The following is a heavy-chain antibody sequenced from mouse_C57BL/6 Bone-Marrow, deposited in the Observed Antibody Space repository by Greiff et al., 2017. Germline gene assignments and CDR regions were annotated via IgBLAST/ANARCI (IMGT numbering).Heavy chain of an antibody. J-gene: IGHJ1*03. D-gene: IGHD1-1*01. CDR1: GFSFSDYG. CDR3: ARSNGSSFRYFDV. Sequence: EVKVVESGGGLVKPGGSLKLSCAASGFSFSDYGMHWVRQAPEKGLEWVAYISSGSSTIYYADTVKGRFPISRDNAKNTLFLQMTSLRSEDTAVYYCARSNGSSFRYFDVWGTGTTVTVSS. V-gene: IGHV5-17*01. CDR2: ISSGSSTI.